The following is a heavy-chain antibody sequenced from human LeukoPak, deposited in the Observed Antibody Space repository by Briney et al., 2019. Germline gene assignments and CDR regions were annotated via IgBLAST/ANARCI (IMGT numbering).Heavy chain of an antibody. V-gene: IGHV4-4*07. J-gene: IGHJ4*02. CDR3: ARAVPTAGQFYFDH. D-gene: IGHD6-13*01. Sequence: SGTLSLTCIVSGGSISTYHWSWIRQSAGKEMEWIGRISASGSTNYNPSLKSRVTMSVDTSKNHFSLKVNSVTAADTAVYYCARAVPTAGQFYFDHWGQGTLVTVSA. CDR1: GGSISTYH. CDR2: ISASGST.